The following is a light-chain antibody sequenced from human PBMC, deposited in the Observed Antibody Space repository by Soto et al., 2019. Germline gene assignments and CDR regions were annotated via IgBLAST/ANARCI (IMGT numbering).Light chain of an antibody. V-gene: IGLV2-23*02. CDR2: EVS. J-gene: IGLJ1*01. Sequence: HSVLTQPASVSGSPGQSITISCTGTSSDVGNYNLVSWYQQHPGKAPKLMIYEVSKRPSGVSDRFSGSKSGNTASLTISGLQAEDEAAYYCSSYAGSSPFYVFGSGAKVTAL. CDR1: SSDVGNYNL. CDR3: SSYAGSSPFYV.